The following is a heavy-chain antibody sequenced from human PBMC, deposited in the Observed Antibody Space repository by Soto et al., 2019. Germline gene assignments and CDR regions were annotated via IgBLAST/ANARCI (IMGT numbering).Heavy chain of an antibody. J-gene: IGHJ6*02. D-gene: IGHD6-13*01. CDR3: ARAAGGTSSSWYWGDYYYYYGMDL. V-gene: IGHV3-11*01. CDR2: ITRSGSTI. Sequence: RGPLRLSSPASGFTFSDYYMSWILLAPGKGLEWVSYITRSGSTIYYADCVKGRFTISRDNAKNSLYLQMNSLSAEDTAVYYCARAAGGTSSSWYWGDYYYYYGMDLWGQGT. CDR1: GFTFSDYY.